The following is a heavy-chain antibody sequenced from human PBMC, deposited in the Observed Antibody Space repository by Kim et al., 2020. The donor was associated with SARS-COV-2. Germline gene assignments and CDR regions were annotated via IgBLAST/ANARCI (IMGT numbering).Heavy chain of an antibody. CDR1: GGTFSSYA. J-gene: IGHJ6*02. CDR2: IIPIFGTA. CDR3: ARALLGHYYYYGMDV. Sequence: SVKVSCKASGGTFSSYAISWVRQAPGQGLEWMGGIIPIFGTANYAQKFQGRVTITADESTSTAYMEMSSLRSEDTAVYYCARALLGHYYYYGMDVWGQGTTVTVSS. D-gene: IGHD3-16*01. V-gene: IGHV1-69*13.